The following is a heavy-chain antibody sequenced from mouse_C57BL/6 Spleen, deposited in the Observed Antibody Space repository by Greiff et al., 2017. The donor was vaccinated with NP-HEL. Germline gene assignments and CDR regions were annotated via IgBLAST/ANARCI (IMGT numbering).Heavy chain of an antibody. V-gene: IGHV3-6*01. Sequence: EVQLVESGPGLVKPSQSLSLTCSVTGYSITSGYYWNWIRQFPGNKLEWMGYISYDGSNNYNPSLKNRISITRDTSKNQFFLKLNSVTTEDTATYYCAIRSGIYYDSFDYWGQGTTLTVSS. CDR2: ISYDGSN. J-gene: IGHJ2*01. CDR1: GYSITSGYY. D-gene: IGHD2-4*01. CDR3: AIRSGIYYDSFDY.